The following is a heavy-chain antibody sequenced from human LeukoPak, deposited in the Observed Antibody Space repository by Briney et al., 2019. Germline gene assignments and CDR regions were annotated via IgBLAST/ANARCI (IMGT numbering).Heavy chain of an antibody. CDR1: GDSVSSNSAT. Sequence: SQTLSLTCAISGDSVSSNSATWNWIRQSPSRGLEWLGRTYYRSKWYNDYAVSVKSRITINPDTSKNQFSLQLNSVTPEDTAVYYCAREGGRSGYYSPTNYYYMDVWGKGTTVTVSS. CDR2: TYYRSKWYN. CDR3: AREGGRSGYYSPTNYYYMDV. D-gene: IGHD3-22*01. V-gene: IGHV6-1*01. J-gene: IGHJ6*03.